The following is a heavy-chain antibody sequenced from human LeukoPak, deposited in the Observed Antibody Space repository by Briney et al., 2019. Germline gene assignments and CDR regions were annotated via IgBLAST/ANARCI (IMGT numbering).Heavy chain of an antibody. D-gene: IGHD3-10*01. CDR2: IHYSGST. V-gene: IGHV4-59*01. CDR1: GGSISSYY. CDR3: ARDLGITMIRGGDAFDI. J-gene: IGHJ3*02. Sequence: SETLSLTCTVSGGSISSYYWSWIRQPPGKGLEWIGYIHYSGSTNYNPSLKSRVTISIDTSNNHFSLRLSSVTAADTAVYYCARDLGITMIRGGDAFDIWGQGTMVTVSS.